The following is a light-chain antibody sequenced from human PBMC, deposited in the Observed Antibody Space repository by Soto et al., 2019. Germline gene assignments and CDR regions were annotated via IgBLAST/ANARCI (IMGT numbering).Light chain of an antibody. Sequence: DIQMTQSPSTLSASVGDRVTITCRASQRISSWLAWYQQKPGKAPNLLIYDASSLESGVPSRFSGSGSGTEFTLTISSLQPDDFATYYCQQYNSYSITFGQGTRLEIK. CDR1: QRISSW. CDR3: QQYNSYSIT. J-gene: IGKJ5*01. CDR2: DAS. V-gene: IGKV1-5*01.